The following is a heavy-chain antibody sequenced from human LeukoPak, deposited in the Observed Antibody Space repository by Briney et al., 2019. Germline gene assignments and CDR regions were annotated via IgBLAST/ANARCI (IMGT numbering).Heavy chain of an antibody. CDR3: ARDGRDGLQSFDFDY. Sequence: GGSLRLSCAVSGLSLSRYAMSWVRKAPGKGLEWVSAISDSGGSTYYADSVKGRFTISRDNSKNTLYLQMNSLRAEDTAVYYCARDGRDGLQSFDFDYWGQGTLVTVSS. D-gene: IGHD5-24*01. CDR2: ISDSGGST. V-gene: IGHV3-23*01. CDR1: GLSLSRYA. J-gene: IGHJ4*02.